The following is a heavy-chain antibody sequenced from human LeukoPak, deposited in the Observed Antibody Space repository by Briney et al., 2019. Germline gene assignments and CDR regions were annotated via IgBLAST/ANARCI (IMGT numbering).Heavy chain of an antibody. CDR3: ARDLYSSGWYDY. CDR1: GFTFSSDA. Sequence: GGSLRLSCAAAGFTFSSDAMHWVRQAPGKGLEWVAFISYDGSNKYYADSVKGRFTIPRDHSKNTLYLQMNSLRAEDTAVYYCARDLYSSGWYDYWGQGTLVSVSS. D-gene: IGHD6-19*01. J-gene: IGHJ4*02. CDR2: ISYDGSNK. V-gene: IGHV3-30-3*01.